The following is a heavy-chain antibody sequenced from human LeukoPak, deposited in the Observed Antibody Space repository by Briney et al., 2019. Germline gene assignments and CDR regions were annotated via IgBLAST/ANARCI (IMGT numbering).Heavy chain of an antibody. V-gene: IGHV1-2*02. CDR3: ARDLDIVVVPAAPDY. J-gene: IGHJ4*02. CDR1: GYTFTRYY. CDR2: INPNSGGT. D-gene: IGHD2-2*03. Sequence: ASVKVSCKASGYTFTRYYMHWVRQAPGQGLEWMGWINPNSGGTNYAQKFQGRVTMTRDTSISTAYMELSRLRSDDTAVYYCARDLDIVVVPAAPDYWGQGTLVTVSS.